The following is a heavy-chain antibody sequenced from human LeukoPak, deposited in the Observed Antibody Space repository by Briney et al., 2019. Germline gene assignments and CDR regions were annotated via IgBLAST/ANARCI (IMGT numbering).Heavy chain of an antibody. Sequence: PGGSLRLSCAASGFTFSSYAMSWVRQAPGKGLEWVSAISSSGGSTYYADSVKGRFTISRDNSKNTLYLQMNSLRAEDTAVYYCAKASFGYSGYDPLDFDYWGQGTLVTVSS. J-gene: IGHJ4*02. V-gene: IGHV3-23*01. CDR3: AKASFGYSGYDPLDFDY. D-gene: IGHD5-12*01. CDR1: GFTFSSYA. CDR2: ISSSGGST.